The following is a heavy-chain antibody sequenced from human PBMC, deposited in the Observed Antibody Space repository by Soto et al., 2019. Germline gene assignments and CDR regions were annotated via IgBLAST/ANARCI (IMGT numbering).Heavy chain of an antibody. J-gene: IGHJ4*02. CDR3: ARVISRDYDFWSGSSYFDY. CDR2: ISGDPAST. V-gene: IGHV3-23*01. CDR1: GLTFSIYA. Sequence: EVQLLESGGGLVEPGGSLRLSCADSGLTFSIYAMSWVRQAPGKGLEWVSAISGDPASTYYADSVKGRFTISRDNSKNTLFLQMNSLRAEDTAVYYCARVISRDYDFWSGSSYFDYWGLGTRVTVSS. D-gene: IGHD3-3*01.